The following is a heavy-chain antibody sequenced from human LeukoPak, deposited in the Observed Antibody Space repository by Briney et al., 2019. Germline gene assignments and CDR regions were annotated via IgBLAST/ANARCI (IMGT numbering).Heavy chain of an antibody. Sequence: SETLSLTCTVSGGSISSSSYYWGWIRQPPGKGLEWIGSIYYSGSTYYNPSLKSRVTISVDTSKNQFSLKLSSVTAADTAVYYCARSVQWELLPFDYWSQGTLVTVSS. CDR3: ARSVQWELLPFDY. J-gene: IGHJ4*02. V-gene: IGHV4-39*07. D-gene: IGHD1-26*01. CDR1: GGSISSSSYY. CDR2: IYYSGST.